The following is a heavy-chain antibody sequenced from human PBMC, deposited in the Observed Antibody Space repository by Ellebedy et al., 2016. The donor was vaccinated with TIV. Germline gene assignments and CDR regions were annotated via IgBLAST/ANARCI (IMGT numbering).Heavy chain of an antibody. Sequence: GESLKISCAASGFSFRSYWMSWVRQAPGKGLEWVANIYQDGSDQYYVDSVKGRFTISRDNANKSLFLQMNNLRVEDTAVYYCARRGSYGEQAVQINSWFDTWGRGTLVTVSS. CDR2: IYQDGSDQ. V-gene: IGHV3-7*01. J-gene: IGHJ5*02. D-gene: IGHD5-18*01. CDR3: ARRGSYGEQAVQINSWFDT. CDR1: GFSFRSYW.